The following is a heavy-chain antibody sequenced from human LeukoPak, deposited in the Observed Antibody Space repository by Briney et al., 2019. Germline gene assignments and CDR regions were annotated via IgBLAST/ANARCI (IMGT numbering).Heavy chain of an antibody. V-gene: IGHV3-48*04. CDR1: GFTFSSNS. CDR3: AGDSGTHRYPGGYYYYGMDV. D-gene: IGHD1-26*01. CDR2: ISTSGSTI. Sequence: PGGSLRLSCAASGFTFSSNSMIWVRQAPGKGLEWVSSISTSGSTIYYADSVKGRFTISRDNAKNSLYLQMNSLRADDTAVYYCAGDSGTHRYPGGYYYYGMDVWGQGTTVTVSS. J-gene: IGHJ6*02.